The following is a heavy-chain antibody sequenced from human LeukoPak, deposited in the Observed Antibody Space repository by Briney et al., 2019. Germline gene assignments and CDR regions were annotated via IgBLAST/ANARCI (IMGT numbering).Heavy chain of an antibody. J-gene: IGHJ4*02. CDR2: ISFDGNNE. D-gene: IGHD6-25*01. V-gene: IGHV3-30-3*01. Sequence: GGSLRLSCSASEFTFSSYARHWVRQAPGKGLECVAAISFDGNNEYYADSVKGRFTISRDNSKNTLYLQMNSLRAEDTAVYYCANIIRKYTSGYYYFDYWGQGTLVTVSS. CDR3: ANIIRKYTSGYYYFDY. CDR1: EFTFSSYA.